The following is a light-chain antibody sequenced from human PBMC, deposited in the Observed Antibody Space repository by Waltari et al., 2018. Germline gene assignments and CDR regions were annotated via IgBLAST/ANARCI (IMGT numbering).Light chain of an antibody. J-gene: IGKJ1*01. Sequence: DIQMTQSPSTLSASVGDRVTVTCRASQSVTSWLAWYHQKPGKGPKLLIYDASSLESGVPSRFSGSASGTEFTLTITSLQPDDSATYYCQQYSTYGTFGQGTKVEIK. CDR2: DAS. CDR3: QQYSTYGT. CDR1: QSVTSW. V-gene: IGKV1-5*03.